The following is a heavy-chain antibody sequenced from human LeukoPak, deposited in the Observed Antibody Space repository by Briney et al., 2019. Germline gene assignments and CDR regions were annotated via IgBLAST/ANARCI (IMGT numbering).Heavy chain of an antibody. V-gene: IGHV3-23*01. CDR1: GFTFSSYA. Sequence: GGSLRLSCAASGFTFSSYAMSWVRQAPGKGLEWVSAISGSGGSTYCADSVKGRFTISRDNSKNTLYLQMNSLRAEDTAVYYCATGPGYCSSTSCYYYYYGMDVWGQGTTVTVSS. CDR3: ATGPGYCSSTSCYYYYYGMDV. J-gene: IGHJ6*02. D-gene: IGHD2-2*03. CDR2: ISGSGGST.